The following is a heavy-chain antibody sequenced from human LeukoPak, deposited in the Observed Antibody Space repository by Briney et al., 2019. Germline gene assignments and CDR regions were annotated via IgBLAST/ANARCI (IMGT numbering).Heavy chain of an antibody. CDR1: RYTLTELS. D-gene: IGHD5-18*01. V-gene: IGHV1-24*01. CDR3: ATAAMVSPRSLYYYYGMDV. J-gene: IGHJ6*02. Sequence: ASVKVSCKVSRYTLTELSMHWVRQAPGKGLEWMEGFDPEDGETIYAQKFQGRVTMTEDTSTDTAYMELSSLRSEDTAVYCCATAAMVSPRSLYYYYGMDVWGQGTTVTVSS. CDR2: FDPEDGET.